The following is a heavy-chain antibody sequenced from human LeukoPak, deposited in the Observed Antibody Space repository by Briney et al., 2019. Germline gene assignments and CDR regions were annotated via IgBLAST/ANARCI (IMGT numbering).Heavy chain of an antibody. Sequence: GGSLRLSCAASGFTFSSYAMSWVRQAPGKGLEWVSAISGSGGSTYNADSVKGRFTISRDNSKNTLYLQMNSLRAEDTAVYYCAKVPSSGWSWYWFDPWGQGTLVTVSS. CDR1: GFTFSSYA. J-gene: IGHJ5*02. CDR2: ISGSGGST. V-gene: IGHV3-23*01. CDR3: AKVPSSGWSWYWFDP. D-gene: IGHD6-19*01.